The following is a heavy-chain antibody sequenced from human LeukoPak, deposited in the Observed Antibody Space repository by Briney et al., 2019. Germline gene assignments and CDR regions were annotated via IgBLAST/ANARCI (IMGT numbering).Heavy chain of an antibody. D-gene: IGHD2/OR15-2a*01. CDR2: ITWNSAKT. J-gene: IGHJ4*02. V-gene: IGHV3-9*01. Sequence: PGGSLRLSCAASGFTFDDYAMHWVRQAPGKGLEWVSFITWNSAKTLYADSVKGRFTISRDNAKNSLYLQMNSLRADDTAVYFCAGGAGFLIDYWGQGALVTVSS. CDR1: GFTFDDYA. CDR3: AGGAGFLIDY.